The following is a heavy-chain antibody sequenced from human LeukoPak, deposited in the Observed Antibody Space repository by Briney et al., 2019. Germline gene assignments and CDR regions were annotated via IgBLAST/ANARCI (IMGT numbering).Heavy chain of an antibody. CDR3: AKVSSGWYVGKDY. CDR2: FSGGGDS. CDR1: GFTSGIYA. D-gene: IGHD6-19*01. Sequence: GGSLRLSCAASGFTSGIYAVSWVRQAPGKGLEWVSAFSGGGDSYYADSVKGRFTISRDNSKNTLYLQMNSLRAEDTAVYYCAKVSSGWYVGKDYWGQGTLVTVSS. J-gene: IGHJ4*02. V-gene: IGHV3-23*01.